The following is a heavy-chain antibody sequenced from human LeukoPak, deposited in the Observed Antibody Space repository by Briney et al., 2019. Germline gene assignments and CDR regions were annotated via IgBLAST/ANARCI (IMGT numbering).Heavy chain of an antibody. CDR3: ARDPTIFGVVMDV. D-gene: IGHD3-3*01. J-gene: IGHJ6*04. V-gene: IGHV3-48*03. CDR1: GFTFSSYE. Sequence: GGSLRLSCAASGFTFSSYEMNWVRQAPGKGPEWVSYISSSGSTIYYADSVKGRFTISRDNAKNSLYLQMNSLRAEDMAVYYCARDPTIFGVVMDVWGKGTTVTVSS. CDR2: ISSSGSTI.